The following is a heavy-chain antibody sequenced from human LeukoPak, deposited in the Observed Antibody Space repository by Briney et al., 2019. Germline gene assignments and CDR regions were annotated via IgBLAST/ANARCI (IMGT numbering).Heavy chain of an antibody. CDR2: IYSDGRSL. J-gene: IGHJ4*02. CDR1: GFNFTGYW. D-gene: IGHD2-15*01. Sequence: PGGSLRLSCAGSGFNFTGYWMHWVRQPPGKGLVWISRIYSDGRSLTYADSVKGRFTISRDNSKNTLYLQMNSLRAEDTAVYYCARGSRPVVAANSFDYWGQGTLVTVSS. V-gene: IGHV3-74*03. CDR3: ARGSRPVVAANSFDY.